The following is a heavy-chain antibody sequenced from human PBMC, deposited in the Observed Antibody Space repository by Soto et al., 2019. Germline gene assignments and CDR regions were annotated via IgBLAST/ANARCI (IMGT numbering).Heavy chain of an antibody. CDR3: AGAYCGGDCYPYLDY. J-gene: IGHJ4*02. D-gene: IGHD2-21*02. CDR2: IWYDGSNK. V-gene: IGHV3-33*01. Sequence: GGSLRLSCAASGFTFSSYGMHWVRQAPGKGLEWVAVIWYDGSNKYYADSVKGRFTISRDNSKNTLYLQMNSLRAEDTAVYYCAGAYCGGDCYPYLDYWGQGTLVTVSS. CDR1: GFTFSSYG.